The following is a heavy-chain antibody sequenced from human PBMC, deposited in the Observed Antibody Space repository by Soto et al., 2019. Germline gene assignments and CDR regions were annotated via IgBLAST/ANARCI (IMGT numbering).Heavy chain of an antibody. J-gene: IGHJ4*02. D-gene: IGHD5-18*01. V-gene: IGHV3-33*01. Sequence: QVQLVESGGGVVQPGRSLRLSCAASGFTFSSYGMHWVRQAPGKGLEWVAVIWYDGSNKYYADSVKGRFTISRDNSKNTLYLQMNSRRAEDTAVYYCASWYTAMAYFDYWGQGTLVTVSS. CDR1: GFTFSSYG. CDR3: ASWYTAMAYFDY. CDR2: IWYDGSNK.